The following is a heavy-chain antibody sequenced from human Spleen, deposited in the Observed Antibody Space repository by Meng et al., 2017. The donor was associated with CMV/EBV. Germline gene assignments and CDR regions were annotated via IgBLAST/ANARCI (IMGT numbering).Heavy chain of an antibody. CDR2: ISGSGGGT. Sequence: GESLKISCAASGFTFTSYAMSWVRQAPGKGLDWVSTISGSGGGTYYADSVKGRFTISRDNSKNTLYLQMNNLRAEDTALYYCAKDWEVETTRGFEYFDYWGQGTLVTVSS. CDR3: AKDWEVETTRGFEYFDY. V-gene: IGHV3-23*01. CDR1: GFTFTSYA. J-gene: IGHJ4*02. D-gene: IGHD1-26*01.